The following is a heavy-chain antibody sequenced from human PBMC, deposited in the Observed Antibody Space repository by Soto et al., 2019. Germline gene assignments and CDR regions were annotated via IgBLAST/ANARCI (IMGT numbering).Heavy chain of an antibody. D-gene: IGHD2-15*01. V-gene: IGHV1-18*01. CDR3: ARVGGCSGGSCYSGIGWFDP. CDR1: GYTFTSYG. J-gene: IGHJ5*02. Sequence: ASVKVSCKASGYTFTSYGISWVRQAPGQGLEWKGWISAYNGNTNYAQKLQGRVTMTTDTSTSTAYMELRSLRSDDTAVYYCARVGGCSGGSCYSGIGWFDPWGQGTLVTVSS. CDR2: ISAYNGNT.